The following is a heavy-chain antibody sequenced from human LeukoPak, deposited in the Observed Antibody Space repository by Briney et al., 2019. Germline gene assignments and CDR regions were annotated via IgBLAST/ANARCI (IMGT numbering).Heavy chain of an antibody. D-gene: IGHD3-22*01. CDR3: ARDLYYYDSSGYWGIFDY. Sequence: PGGSLRLSCAASGFTFSSYWMSWVRQAPGKGLEWVANIKQDGSEKYYVDSVKGRFTISRDNSKNTLYLQMNSLRAEDTAVYYCARDLYYYDSSGYWGIFDYWGQGTLVTVSS. CDR1: GFTFSSYW. V-gene: IGHV3-7*01. J-gene: IGHJ4*02. CDR2: IKQDGSEK.